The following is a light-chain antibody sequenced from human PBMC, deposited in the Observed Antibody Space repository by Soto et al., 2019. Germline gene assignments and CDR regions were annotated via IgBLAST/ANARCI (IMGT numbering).Light chain of an antibody. Sequence: DIQLTQSPSSLSASVGDRVTITCRASQGISSYLAWYQQKPGKAPKLLIYAASTLQSGVPSRFSGSGSGTDSTLTITSLQPADFATYYCQQTYTTPLTFGGGTKVDI. J-gene: IGKJ4*01. CDR3: QQTYTTPLT. V-gene: IGKV1-39*01. CDR2: AAS. CDR1: QGISSY.